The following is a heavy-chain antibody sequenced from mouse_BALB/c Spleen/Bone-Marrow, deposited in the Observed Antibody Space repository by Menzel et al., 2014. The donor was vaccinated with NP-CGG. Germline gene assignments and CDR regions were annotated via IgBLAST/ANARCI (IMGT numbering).Heavy chain of an antibody. CDR3: ASGYYGSSPYWYFDV. D-gene: IGHD1-1*01. CDR1: GFNIKDYY. V-gene: IGHV14-1*02. CDR2: IVPENGNT. Sequence: VQLQQSGAELVRPGALVKLSCKASGFNIKDYYMHWVKQRPEQGLVWIGWIVPENGNTIYDPKFQGKASITADTYSNTAYLQLSSLTSEDTAVYYCASGYYGSSPYWYFDVWGAGTTVTVSS. J-gene: IGHJ1*01.